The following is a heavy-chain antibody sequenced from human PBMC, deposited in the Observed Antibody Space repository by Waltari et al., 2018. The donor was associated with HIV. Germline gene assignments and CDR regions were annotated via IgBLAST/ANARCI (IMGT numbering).Heavy chain of an antibody. D-gene: IGHD6-13*01. CDR1: GFTFSAYS. CDR2: ISSSGSFI. J-gene: IGHJ5*02. Sequence: EVQLVDSGGGLVQPGGSLRRSCAASGFTFSAYSMTWVRQSPGKGLEWVSSISSSGSFIYYADSVKGRFTISRDNAQNSMYLQMNNLRADDSAMYYCARDSRGTSWSLNWFDPWGQGTLVTVSS. CDR3: ARDSRGTSWSLNWFDP. V-gene: IGHV3-21*02.